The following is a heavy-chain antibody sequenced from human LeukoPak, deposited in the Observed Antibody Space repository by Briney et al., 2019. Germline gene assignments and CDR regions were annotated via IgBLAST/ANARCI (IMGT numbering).Heavy chain of an antibody. CDR3: AKGYEEGYDSSGYFDY. J-gene: IGHJ4*02. CDR2: IKQDGSEK. Sequence: GGSLRLSCAASGFTFSSYWMSWVRQAPGKGLEWVANIKQDGSEKYYVDSVKGRFTISRDNSKNTLYLQMNSLRAEDTAVYYCAKGYEEGYDSSGYFDYWGQGTLVTVSS. CDR1: GFTFSSYW. V-gene: IGHV3-7*03. D-gene: IGHD3-22*01.